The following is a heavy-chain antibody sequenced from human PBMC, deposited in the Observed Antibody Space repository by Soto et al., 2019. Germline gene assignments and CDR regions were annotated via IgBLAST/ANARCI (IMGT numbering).Heavy chain of an antibody. CDR3: ATRKGVAAGKRNGWGIDV. D-gene: IGHD6-13*01. CDR1: GGTFSSYA. CDR2: IIPIFGTA. V-gene: IGHV1-69*06. J-gene: IGHJ6*02. Sequence: QVQLVQSGAEVKKPGSSVKVCCKASGGTFSSYAISWVRQAPGQGLEWMGGIIPIFGTANYAQKFQGRVTITADKSTSTAYMELSSLRSEDTAVYYCATRKGVAAGKRNGWGIDVWGQGTTVTVSS.